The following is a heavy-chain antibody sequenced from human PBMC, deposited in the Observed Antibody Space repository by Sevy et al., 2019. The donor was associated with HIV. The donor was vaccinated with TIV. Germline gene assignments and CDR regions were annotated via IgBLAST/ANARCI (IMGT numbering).Heavy chain of an antibody. D-gene: IGHD3-10*01. V-gene: IGHV4-38-2*01. J-gene: IGHJ4*02. CDR3: ARHSHGSGTYYVPFDS. Sequence: SETLPLTCAVSGYSITSGYLWGWIRQPPGKGLEWIGSVFHSGNTYYNPSLNSRVIISVDTSKNQFSLKLNSVTAADTAVYYCARHSHGSGTYYVPFDSWGQGTLVTVSS. CDR1: GYSITSGYL. CDR2: VFHSGNT.